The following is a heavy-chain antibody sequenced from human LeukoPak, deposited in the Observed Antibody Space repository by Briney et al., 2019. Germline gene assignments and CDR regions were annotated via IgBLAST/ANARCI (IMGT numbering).Heavy chain of an antibody. CDR3: TTRSGDFGSGFVN. V-gene: IGHV1-24*01. CDR1: GNSLSELS. Sequence: GASVTVSCKVSGNSLSELSIQWVRQAPGKGLECMGGFDPEEAKMVYAQNFQGRVTMTEDTSTQTAYMELSGLTSDDTAVYYCTTRSGDFGSGFVNWGQGTLVTVSS. D-gene: IGHD3-3*01. J-gene: IGHJ4*02. CDR2: FDPEEAKM.